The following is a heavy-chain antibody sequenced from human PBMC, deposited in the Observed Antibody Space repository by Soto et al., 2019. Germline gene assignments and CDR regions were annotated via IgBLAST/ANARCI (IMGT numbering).Heavy chain of an antibody. CDR1: GFTFSSYA. V-gene: IGHV3-23*01. CDR3: AKDRDSSGYYYHNGMEV. CDR2: ISGSGGST. D-gene: IGHD3-22*01. Sequence: GGSLRLSCAASGFTFSSYAMSWVRQAPGKGLEWVSAISGSGGSTYYADSVKGRFTISRDNSKNTLYLQMNSLRAEDTAVYYCAKDRDSSGYYYHNGMEVWGQGTTVTVSS. J-gene: IGHJ6*02.